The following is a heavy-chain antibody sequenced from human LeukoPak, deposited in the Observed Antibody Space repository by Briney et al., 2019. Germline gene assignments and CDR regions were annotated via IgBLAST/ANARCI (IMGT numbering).Heavy chain of an antibody. J-gene: IGHJ4*02. Sequence: PGGSLRLSCAASGFTFSSYAMSWVRQAPGKGLEWVSAISGSGGSTYYADSVKGRFTISRDNSKNTLYLQMNSLRAEDTAVYYCAKTREGLRSYYYDSSGYYQGFDYWGQGTLVTVSS. D-gene: IGHD3-22*01. V-gene: IGHV3-23*01. CDR2: ISGSGGST. CDR3: AKTREGLRSYYYDSSGYYQGFDY. CDR1: GFTFSSYA.